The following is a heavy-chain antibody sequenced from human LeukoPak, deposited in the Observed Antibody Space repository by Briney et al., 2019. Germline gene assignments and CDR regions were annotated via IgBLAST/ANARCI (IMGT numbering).Heavy chain of an antibody. V-gene: IGHV4-59*08. CDR1: GGSISSYY. Sequence: SETLSLTCTVSGGSISSYYWSWIRQPPGKGLEWIGYIYYSGSTNYNPSLKSRVTISVDTSKNQFSLKLSSVTAADTAVYYCARGGATLRWLQLPYYSDYWGQGTLVTVSS. CDR2: IYYSGST. J-gene: IGHJ4*02. D-gene: IGHD5-24*01. CDR3: ARGGATLRWLQLPYYSDY.